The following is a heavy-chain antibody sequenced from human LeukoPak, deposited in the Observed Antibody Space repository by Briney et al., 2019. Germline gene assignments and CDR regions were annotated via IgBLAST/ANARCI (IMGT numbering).Heavy chain of an antibody. CDR1: GGSISSGGYY. J-gene: IGHJ4*02. CDR2: IYYSGST. CDR3: ARGPAVATRFDY. D-gene: IGHD4-23*01. Sequence: SETLSPTCTVSGGSISSGGYYWSWIRQHPGKGLEWIGYIYYSGSTYYNPSLKSRVTISVDTSKNQFSLKLSSVTAADTAVYYCARGPAVATRFDYWGQGTLVTVSS. V-gene: IGHV4-31*03.